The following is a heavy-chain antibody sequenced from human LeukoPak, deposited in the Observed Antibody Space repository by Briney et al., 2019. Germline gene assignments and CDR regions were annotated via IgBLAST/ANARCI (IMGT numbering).Heavy chain of an antibody. CDR1: GYTFTGYY. J-gene: IGHJ4*02. D-gene: IGHD3-10*01. CDR3: ARMRDSNAGNYFDF. V-gene: IGHV1-2*02. Sequence: GASVKVSCKASGYTFTGYYMHWVRQASGEGLEWMGCINPNSGGTNYAQKFQGRVTLTRDTSISTAYMELSRLRSDDTAVYYCARMRDSNAGNYFDFWGQGTLVTVSS. CDR2: INPNSGGT.